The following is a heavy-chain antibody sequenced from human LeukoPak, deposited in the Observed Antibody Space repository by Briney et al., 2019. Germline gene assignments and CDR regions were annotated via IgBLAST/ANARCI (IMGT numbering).Heavy chain of an antibody. Sequence: PGGSLRLSCAASGFTFSNYGLHWVRQAPGKGLEWVAFILYDGSNKYYGDSVKGRFTISRGNAKNSLYLQMNSLRAEDTAVYYCARVSEVRGVILYYYYMDVWGKGTTVTVSS. CDR3: ARVSEVRGVILYYYYMDV. CDR2: ILYDGSNK. D-gene: IGHD3-10*01. V-gene: IGHV3-33*01. J-gene: IGHJ6*03. CDR1: GFTFSNYG.